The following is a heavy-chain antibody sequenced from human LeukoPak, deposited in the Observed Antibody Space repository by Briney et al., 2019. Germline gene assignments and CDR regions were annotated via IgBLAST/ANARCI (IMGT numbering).Heavy chain of an antibody. Sequence: GGSLRLSCTASGFTRKDYAMHWVRQVPGKGLEWVSGIFWNSDSIGYADSVKGRFTISRDNAKNSLYLQMNSLRAEDTALHYCVKDMGVVTAGLGYWGQGTLVTVSS. CDR1: GFTRKDYA. CDR2: IFWNSDSI. V-gene: IGHV3-9*01. CDR3: VKDMGVVTAGLGY. J-gene: IGHJ4*02. D-gene: IGHD2-21*02.